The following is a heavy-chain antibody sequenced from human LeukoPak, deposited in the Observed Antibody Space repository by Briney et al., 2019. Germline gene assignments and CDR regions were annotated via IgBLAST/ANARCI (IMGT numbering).Heavy chain of an antibody. D-gene: IGHD3-22*01. Sequence: SETLSLTCTVSGGSISSYYWSWIRQPAGKGLEWIGRIYTSGSTNYNPSLKSRVTMSVDTSKNQFSLKLSSVTAADTAVYYCARSENYYDSSGESYFDYWGQGTLVIVSS. CDR1: GGSISSYY. V-gene: IGHV4-4*07. J-gene: IGHJ4*02. CDR2: IYTSGST. CDR3: ARSENYYDSSGESYFDY.